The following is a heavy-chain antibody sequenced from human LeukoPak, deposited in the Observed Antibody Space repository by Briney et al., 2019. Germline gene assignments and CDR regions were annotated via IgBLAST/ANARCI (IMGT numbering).Heavy chain of an antibody. J-gene: IGHJ3*02. D-gene: IGHD2-2*01. Sequence: GGSLRLSCAASGFDFSTYAINWVRQAPGKGLEWVAVISYDGSNKYYADSVKGRFTISRDNAKNSLYLQMNGLRDEDTAVYYCARDHYFVVVPAAGVFDIWGQGTMVTVSS. CDR3: ARDHYFVVVPAAGVFDI. V-gene: IGHV3-30-3*01. CDR2: ISYDGSNK. CDR1: GFDFSTYA.